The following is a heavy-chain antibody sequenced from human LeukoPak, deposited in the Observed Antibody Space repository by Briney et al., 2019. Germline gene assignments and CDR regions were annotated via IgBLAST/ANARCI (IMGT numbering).Heavy chain of an antibody. Sequence: PGGSLRLSCAASGFTFSSYAMSWVRQAPGKGLEWVSGVSGSGGSTYYADSVKCRFTISRDNSKNTLYLQMNTLRAEDTAVYYCAKGGGDYLIYYGMDVWGQGTTVTVSS. CDR1: GFTFSSYA. D-gene: IGHD4-17*01. CDR2: VSGSGGST. J-gene: IGHJ6*02. CDR3: AKGGGDYLIYYGMDV. V-gene: IGHV3-23*01.